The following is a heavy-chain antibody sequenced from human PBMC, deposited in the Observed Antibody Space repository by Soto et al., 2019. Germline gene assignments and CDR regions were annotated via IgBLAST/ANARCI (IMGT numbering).Heavy chain of an antibody. D-gene: IGHD3-22*01. CDR1: GASFNTFA. J-gene: IGHJ4*02. V-gene: IGHV1-69*06. Sequence: QVQLVQSGGEVKKPGSSVKLSCKASGASFNTFAVTWVRQAPGQGLEWMGGIIPNFDTPNYAQKFQGRVTIIADKSTSTPYMELSSLRSEDTAVYYCARPYYDSSGYYLWYFDYWGQGTLVTVSS. CDR3: ARPYYDSSGYYLWYFDY. CDR2: IIPNFDTP.